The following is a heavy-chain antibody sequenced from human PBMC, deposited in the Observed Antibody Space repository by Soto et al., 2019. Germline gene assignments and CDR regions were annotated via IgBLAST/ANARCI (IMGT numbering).Heavy chain of an antibody. CDR2: IYYSGST. CDR3: ARPQGYSYGYRFDY. Sequence: QLQLQESGPGLVKPSETLSLTCTVSGGSISSSSYYWGWIRQPPGKGLEWIGSIYYSGSTYYNPSLKSRVTISVDTSKNQFSLKLSSVTAADTAVYYCARPQGYSYGYRFDYWGQGTLVTVSS. V-gene: IGHV4-39*01. D-gene: IGHD5-18*01. CDR1: GGSISSSSYY. J-gene: IGHJ4*02.